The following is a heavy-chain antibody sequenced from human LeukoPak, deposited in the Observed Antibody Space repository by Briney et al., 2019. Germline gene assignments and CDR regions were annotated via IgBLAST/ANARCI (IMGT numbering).Heavy chain of an antibody. J-gene: IGHJ4*02. CDR2: ISGSGGST. CDR3: AKDQRSGGSCYGDY. CDR1: GFTFSSYA. V-gene: IGHV3-23*01. D-gene: IGHD2-15*01. Sequence: GGSLRLSCAASGFTFSSYAMSWVRQAPGKGQEWVSAISGSGGSTYYADSVKGRFTISRDNSKNTLYLQMNSLRAEDTAVYYCAKDQRSGGSCYGDYWGQGTLVTVSS.